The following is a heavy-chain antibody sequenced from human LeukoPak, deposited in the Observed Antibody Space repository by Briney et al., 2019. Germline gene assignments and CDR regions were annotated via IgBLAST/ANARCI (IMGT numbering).Heavy chain of an antibody. Sequence: PGGSLRLSCAASGFTFSNYWMSWVRQAPGKGLEWVSAIGSDGKTYYADSVRGRFTISRDNSKDMLYLQINSLRADDTAVYYCARETTVTFPDAFDIWGQGTMVTVSS. CDR1: GFTFSNYW. J-gene: IGHJ3*02. V-gene: IGHV3-23*01. CDR3: ARETTVTFPDAFDI. CDR2: IGSDGKT. D-gene: IGHD4-17*01.